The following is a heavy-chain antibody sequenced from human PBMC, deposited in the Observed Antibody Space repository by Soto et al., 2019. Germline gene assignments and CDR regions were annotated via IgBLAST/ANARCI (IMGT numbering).Heavy chain of an antibody. D-gene: IGHD3-3*01. CDR3: ARDTYYDFWSGYYTRIAAANY. V-gene: IGHV1-18*01. Sequence: ASVKVSCKASGYTFTSYGISWVRQAPGRGLEWMGWISAYNGNTNYAQKLQGRVTMTTDTSTSTAYMELRSLRSDDTAVYYCARDTYYDFWSGYYTRIAAANYWGQGTLVTVSS. CDR2: ISAYNGNT. CDR1: GYTFTSYG. J-gene: IGHJ4*02.